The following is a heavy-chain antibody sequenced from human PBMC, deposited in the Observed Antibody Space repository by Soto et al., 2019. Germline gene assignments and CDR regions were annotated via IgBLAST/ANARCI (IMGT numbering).Heavy chain of an antibody. V-gene: IGHV3-15*01. D-gene: IGHD3-3*01. Sequence: GGSLRLSCAASGVTFSNAWMSWVRQAPGKGLEWVGRIKSKTDGGTTDYAAPVKGRFTISRDDSKNTLYLQMNSLKTEDTAVYYCTTDSTNFDFWSGYRPYYYYMDFSGKGTTVTLSS. J-gene: IGHJ6*03. CDR2: IKSKTDGGTT. CDR1: GVTFSNAW. CDR3: TTDSTNFDFWSGYRPYYYYMDF.